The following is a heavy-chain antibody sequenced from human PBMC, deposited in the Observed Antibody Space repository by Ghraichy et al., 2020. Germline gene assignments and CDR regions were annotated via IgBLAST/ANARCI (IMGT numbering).Heavy chain of an antibody. CDR1: GFTFSSNW. D-gene: IGHD2-8*02. J-gene: IGHJ4*02. CDR2: ISSDGSDA. Sequence: GGSLRLSCVASGFTFSSNWMHWVRQPPGKGLVWVSRISSDGSDASYADSVKGRFTISRDNTKNTLYLQMNRLRPDDTAIYYCASWWHSWGQGTLVTVSS. V-gene: IGHV3-74*01. CDR3: ASWWHS.